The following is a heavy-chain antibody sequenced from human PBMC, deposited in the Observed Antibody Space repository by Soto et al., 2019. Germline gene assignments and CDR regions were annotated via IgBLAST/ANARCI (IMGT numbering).Heavy chain of an antibody. D-gene: IGHD3-3*01. CDR1: GGSISSGGYS. CDR2: IYYSGST. CDR3: ARGGGVGPFVYYYYGMDV. V-gene: IGHV4-61*08. Sequence: SETLSLTCAVSGGSISSGGYSWSWIRQSPGKGLEWIGYIYYSGSTNYNASLKSRVTISVDTSKNQFSLKLSSVTAADTAVYYCARGGGVGPFVYYYYGMDVWGQGTTVTVSS. J-gene: IGHJ6*02.